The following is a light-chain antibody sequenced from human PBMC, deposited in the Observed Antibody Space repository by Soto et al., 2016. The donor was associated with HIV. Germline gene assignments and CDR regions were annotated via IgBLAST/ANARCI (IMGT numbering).Light chain of an antibody. V-gene: IGKV1-12*02. J-gene: IGKJ4*01. CDR3: QQTNSFPFT. CDR1: QAISNW. Sequence: DIQMTQSPSSVSASVGDRVTITCRASQAISNWLAWYQQRPGKAPRLLIYAASSLQSGVPSRFRGSGSGTDFTLTISSLKPEDFATYYCQQTNSFPFTFGGMTKVEIK. CDR2: AAS.